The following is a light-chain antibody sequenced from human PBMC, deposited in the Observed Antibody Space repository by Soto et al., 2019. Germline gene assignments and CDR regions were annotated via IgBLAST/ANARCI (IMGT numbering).Light chain of an antibody. Sequence: EIVLTQSTGTLSLSPGERATLSCRASQSVSSSYLAWYQQKPGQAPRLLIYGASSRATGIPDRFSGSGSGTDFTLTTSRLEPEDFAVYYCQQYGSSPFSFGPGTNVDIK. V-gene: IGKV3-20*01. CDR1: QSVSSSY. CDR3: QQYGSSPFS. CDR2: GAS. J-gene: IGKJ3*01.